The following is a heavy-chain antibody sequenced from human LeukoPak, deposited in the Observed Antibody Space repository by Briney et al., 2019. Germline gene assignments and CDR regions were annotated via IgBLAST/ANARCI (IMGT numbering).Heavy chain of an antibody. J-gene: IGHJ5*02. CDR3: ARVDRYCSGGSCYRWFDP. D-gene: IGHD2-15*01. CDR1: GFTFSSYS. CDR2: ISSSSSTI. Sequence: GSLRLSCAASGFTFSSYSMNWVRQAPGKGLEWVSYISSSSSTIYYADSVKGRFTISRDNAKNSLYLQMNSLRAEDTAVYYCARVDRYCSGGSCYRWFDPWGQGTLVTVSS. V-gene: IGHV3-48*04.